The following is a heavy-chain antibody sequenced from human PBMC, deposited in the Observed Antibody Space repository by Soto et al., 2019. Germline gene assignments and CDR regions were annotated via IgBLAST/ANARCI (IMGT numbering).Heavy chain of an antibody. CDR1: GASISSCGYS. CDR2: IYYSGST. D-gene: IGHD3-10*01. J-gene: IGHJ5*02. V-gene: IGHV4-30-2*03. Sequence: PSETLSLTCVVSGASISSCGYSWSWIRQPPGKGLEWIGYIYYSGSTYYNPSLKSRVTISVDTSKNQFSLKLSSVTAADTAVYYCARHSYYYGSTYGCWLDPWGQGTLVTVSS. CDR3: ARHSYYYGSTYGCWLDP.